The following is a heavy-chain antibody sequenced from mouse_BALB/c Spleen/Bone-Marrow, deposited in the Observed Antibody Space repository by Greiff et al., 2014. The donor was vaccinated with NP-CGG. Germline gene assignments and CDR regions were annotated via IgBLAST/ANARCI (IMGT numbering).Heavy chain of an antibody. J-gene: IGHJ4*01. CDR2: IDPSDSYT. V-gene: IGHV1S127*01. Sequence: QVQLQQPGAELVKPGASVKMSCKASGYTFTSYWMHWVKQRPGQGLEWIGVIDPSDSYTSYNQKFKGKATLTVDTSSSTAYMQLSSLTSEDSAVYYCTRWGTTVVAYYPMDYWGQGTSVTVSS. CDR3: TRWGTTVVAYYPMDY. CDR1: GYTFTSYW. D-gene: IGHD1-1*01.